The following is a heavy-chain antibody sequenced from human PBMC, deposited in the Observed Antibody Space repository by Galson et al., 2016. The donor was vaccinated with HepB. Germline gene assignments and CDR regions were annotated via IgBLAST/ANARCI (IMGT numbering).Heavy chain of an antibody. CDR3: ARGDLNYYYALDV. CDR2: ISAYNGNT. V-gene: IGHV1-18*01. CDR1: GYTFTSYG. J-gene: IGHJ6*02. D-gene: IGHD3-3*01. Sequence: SVKVSCKASGYTFTSYGISWVRQAPGQGLEWMGWISAYNGNTYYAQKLQDRVTMTRDTSTSTVFMELSSLRSEDTAVYFCARGDLNYYYALDVWGQGTTVTVSS.